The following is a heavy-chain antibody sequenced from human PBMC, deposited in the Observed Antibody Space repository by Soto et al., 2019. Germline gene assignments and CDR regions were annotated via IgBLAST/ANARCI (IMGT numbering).Heavy chain of an antibody. CDR1: GGSISSYY. D-gene: IGHD1-1*01. J-gene: IGHJ5*02. Sequence: SETLSLTCTVSGGSISSYYWSWIRQPPGKGLEWIGYIYYSGSTNYNPSLKSRVTISVDTSKNQFSLKLSSVTAADTAVYYCARRLSLLQIDPWGQGTLVTVSS. V-gene: IGHV4-59*08. CDR2: IYYSGST. CDR3: ARRLSLLQIDP.